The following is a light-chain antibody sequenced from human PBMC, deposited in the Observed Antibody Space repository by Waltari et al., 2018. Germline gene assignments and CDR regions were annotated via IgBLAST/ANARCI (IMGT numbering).Light chain of an antibody. CDR1: AKYIGSRDL. J-gene: IGLJ2*01. V-gene: IGLV2-23*02. CDR2: EVN. CDR3: CSHAFTTILA. Sequence: QSALTQPASVSGSPGQSITISCTGTAKYIGSRDLVSWYQHLPGKAPSLIIYEVNKRTSGVSNRFSGAKSGNTASLTIAGLQTGDEADYYCCSHAFTTILAFGGGTSLTVL.